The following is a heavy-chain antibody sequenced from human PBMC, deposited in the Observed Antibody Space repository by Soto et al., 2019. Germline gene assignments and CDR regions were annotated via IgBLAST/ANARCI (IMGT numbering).Heavy chain of an antibody. D-gene: IGHD3-10*01. Sequence: QVQLQESGPGLVKPSQTLSLTCTVSGGSISSGDYYWSWIRQPPGKGLEWIGYIYYSGSTYYNPSLKSRVTISVDTSKNQCSLKLSSVTAAATAVYFCARETIVRGRYYGMDVWGQGTTVTVSS. V-gene: IGHV4-30-4*01. CDR3: ARETIVRGRYYGMDV. CDR2: IYYSGST. CDR1: GGSISSGDYY. J-gene: IGHJ6*02.